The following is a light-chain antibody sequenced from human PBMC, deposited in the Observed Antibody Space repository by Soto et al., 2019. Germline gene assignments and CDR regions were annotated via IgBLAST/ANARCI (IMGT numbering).Light chain of an antibody. CDR1: KLGDKY. Sequence: SYELTQPPSVSVSPGQTASITCSGDKLGDKYTCWYQQNPCQSPVLVIYQHSQRPSGIPERFSGSNSGNTATLTISGTQAMDEADYYCQSWDSSTDVVFGGGTKLTVL. CDR2: QHS. CDR3: QSWDSSTDVV. V-gene: IGLV3-1*01. J-gene: IGLJ2*01.